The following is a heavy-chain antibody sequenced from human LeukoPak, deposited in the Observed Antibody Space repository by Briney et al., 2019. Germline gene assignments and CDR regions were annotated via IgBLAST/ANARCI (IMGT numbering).Heavy chain of an antibody. CDR3: ARTSTQGYYFDY. Sequence: ASVKVSCKASGYTFTSYYMHWVRQAPGQGLEWMGWISAYNGNTNYAQKLQGRVTMTTDTSTSTAYMELRSLRSDDTAVYYCARTSTQGYYFDYWGQGTLVTVSS. CDR2: ISAYNGNT. CDR1: GYTFTSYY. D-gene: IGHD5/OR15-5a*01. J-gene: IGHJ4*02. V-gene: IGHV1-18*04.